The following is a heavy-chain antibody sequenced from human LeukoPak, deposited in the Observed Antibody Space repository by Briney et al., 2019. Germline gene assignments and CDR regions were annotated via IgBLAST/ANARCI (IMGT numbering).Heavy chain of an antibody. CDR1: GXXXXXXY. V-gene: IGHV4-59*08. D-gene: IGHD3-22*01. CDR2: XYYSGXT. CDR3: ARHLSDHYDSSGYYFDS. Sequence: PSETLSLTCSVXGXXXXXXYXXXXXXPXGXXLXXXXXXYYSGXTNYNPSLKSRVTISVDTSKNLFSLKLSSVTAADTAVFYCARHLSDHYDSSGYYFDSWGQGTLVTVSS. J-gene: IGHJ4*02.